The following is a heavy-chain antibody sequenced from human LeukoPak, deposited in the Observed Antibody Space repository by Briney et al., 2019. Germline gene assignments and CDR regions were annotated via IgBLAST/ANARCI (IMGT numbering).Heavy chain of an antibody. Sequence: WASVKVSCKASGYTFTSYGISWVRQAPGQGLEWMGWISAYNGNTNYAQKVQGRVTMTTDTFTSTAYMELRSLRSDDTAVYYCARAPKIGYCSSTSCSRFDYWGQGTLVTVSS. D-gene: IGHD2-2*01. CDR2: ISAYNGNT. J-gene: IGHJ4*02. V-gene: IGHV1-18*01. CDR1: GYTFTSYG. CDR3: ARAPKIGYCSSTSCSRFDY.